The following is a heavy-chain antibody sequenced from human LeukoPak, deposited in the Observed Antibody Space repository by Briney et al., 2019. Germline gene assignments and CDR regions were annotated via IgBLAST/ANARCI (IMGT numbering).Heavy chain of an antibody. D-gene: IGHD6-19*01. CDR3: ARDLGYSSGWGYFDY. Sequence: ASVKVSCKASGYNFTTDYIHWVRQAPGQGLEWMGIINPSGGSTSYAQKFQGRVTMTRDTSTSTVYMELSSLRSEDTAVYYCARDLGYSSGWGYFDYWGQGTLVTVSS. CDR1: GYNFTTDY. CDR2: INPSGGST. J-gene: IGHJ4*02. V-gene: IGHV1-46*01.